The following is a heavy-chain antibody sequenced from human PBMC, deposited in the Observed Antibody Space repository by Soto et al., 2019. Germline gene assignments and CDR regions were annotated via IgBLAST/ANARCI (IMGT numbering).Heavy chain of an antibody. J-gene: IGHJ4*02. V-gene: IGHV3-30*18. CDR1: GFTFSSYG. CDR2: ISYDGSNK. D-gene: IGHD6-13*01. Sequence: QVQLVESGGGVVQPGRSLRLSCAASGFTFSSYGMHWVRQAPGKGLEWVAVISYDGSNKYYADSVKGRFTISRDNSKNTLYVQMNSLRAEDTAVYYCAKVASDSSSWYFDYWGQGTLVTVSS. CDR3: AKVASDSSSWYFDY.